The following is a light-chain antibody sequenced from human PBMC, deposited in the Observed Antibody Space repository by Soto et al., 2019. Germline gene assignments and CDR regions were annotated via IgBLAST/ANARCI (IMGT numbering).Light chain of an antibody. V-gene: IGKV1-5*03. J-gene: IGKJ1*01. Sequence: DIQMTQSPSTLSASVGDRVTITCRASQSITDWLAWYQQKPGKAPKFLIYKASNLEGGVPSRFICSGSGTEFTLTISSVQPDDFATYYCQYYDDYSWTFGQGTKVEIK. CDR2: KAS. CDR3: QYYDDYSWT. CDR1: QSITDW.